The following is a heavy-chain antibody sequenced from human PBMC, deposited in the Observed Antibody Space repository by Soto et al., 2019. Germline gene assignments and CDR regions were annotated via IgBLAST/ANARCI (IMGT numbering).Heavy chain of an antibody. CDR1: GYTFTSYG. J-gene: IGHJ5*02. Sequence: QVQLVQSGPEVKMPGASVNVSCKASGYTFTSYGINWVRQAPGQGLEWMGRVSTYNGNTKYAQKFQGRVTMTTDTSTSTVYMHLRSLRSDDTAVYYCARERGLTVSTLFGHWGQGTVVTVS. CDR2: VSTYNGNT. V-gene: IGHV1-18*01. CDR3: ARERGLTVSTLFGH.